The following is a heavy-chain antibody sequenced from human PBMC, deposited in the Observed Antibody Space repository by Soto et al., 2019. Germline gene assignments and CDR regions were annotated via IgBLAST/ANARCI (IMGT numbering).Heavy chain of an antibody. D-gene: IGHD2-15*01. Sequence: QVQLVESGGGAVQPGRSLRLSCAASGFTFSNFGMHWVRQAPGKGLEWVAVISSDGSDKYYSDSVKGRFTISRDNSKNTLFLQMNSLRVEDTAVYYCAKGSEVARQELDYWGQGTLVTVSS. V-gene: IGHV3-30*18. CDR3: AKGSEVARQELDY. CDR2: ISSDGSDK. J-gene: IGHJ4*02. CDR1: GFTFSNFG.